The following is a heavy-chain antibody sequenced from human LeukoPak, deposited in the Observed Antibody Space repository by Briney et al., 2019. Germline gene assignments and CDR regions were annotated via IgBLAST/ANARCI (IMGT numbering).Heavy chain of an antibody. CDR3: ARRMVRGVIIFYHWFDP. Sequence: SETLSLTCAVYGGSFSGYYWSWIRQPPGKGLEWIGEINHSGSTNYNPSLKSRVTISVDTSKNQFSLKLSSVTAADTAVYYCARRMVRGVIIFYHWFDPWGQGTLVTVSS. V-gene: IGHV4-34*01. CDR2: INHSGST. J-gene: IGHJ5*02. CDR1: GGSFSGYY. D-gene: IGHD3-10*01.